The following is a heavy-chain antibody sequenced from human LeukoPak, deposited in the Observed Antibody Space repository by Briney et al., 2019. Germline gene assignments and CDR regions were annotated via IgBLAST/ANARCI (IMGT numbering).Heavy chain of an antibody. CDR1: GYSFTSYW. Sequence: HGESLKISCQGSGYSFTSYWISWGRQVPGKGVEWMGRIDPSDSYTNYSPSFQGHVTISADKSISTAYLQWSSLKASDTAMYYCAIYATQPDYGMDVWGQGTTVTVSS. CDR2: IDPSDSYT. CDR3: AIYATQPDYGMDV. V-gene: IGHV5-10-1*01. J-gene: IGHJ6*02. D-gene: IGHD2-2*01.